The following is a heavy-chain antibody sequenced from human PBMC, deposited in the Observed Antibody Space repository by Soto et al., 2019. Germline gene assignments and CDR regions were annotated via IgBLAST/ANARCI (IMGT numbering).Heavy chain of an antibody. CDR2: IKTDGSEK. CDR1: GFTFRDYW. J-gene: IGHJ4*02. Sequence: EVQLVESGGGLVQPGGSLRLSCAASGFTFRDYWMTWVRQAPGKGLECVANIKTDGSEKYYVDPVKGRFTIFRDNAKNSLYLQMNSLRAEDTAVYYCASSMGRGGNDYWGQGTLVTVSS. D-gene: IGHD3-10*01. V-gene: IGHV3-7*05. CDR3: ASSMGRGGNDY.